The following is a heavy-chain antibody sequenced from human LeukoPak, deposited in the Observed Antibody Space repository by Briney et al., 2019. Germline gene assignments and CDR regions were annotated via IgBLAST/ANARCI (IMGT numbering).Heavy chain of an antibody. J-gene: IGHJ6*03. V-gene: IGHV3-53*01. CDR3: ARGLQSWNDKHYYYYYYMDV. CDR2: IYSGGST. CDR1: GFTVSSNY. Sequence: GGSLRLSCAASGFTVSSNYMSWVRQAPGKGLEWVSVIYSGGSTYYADSVKGRFTISRDNSKNTLYLQMNSLRAEDTAVYYCARGLQSWNDKHYYYYYYMDVWGKGTTVTVSS. D-gene: IGHD1-1*01.